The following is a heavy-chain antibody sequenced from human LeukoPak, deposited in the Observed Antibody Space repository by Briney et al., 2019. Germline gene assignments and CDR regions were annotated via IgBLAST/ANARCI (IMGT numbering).Heavy chain of an antibody. CDR2: INHSGST. CDR3: ARVTTVTTIWFDP. V-gene: IGHV4-34*01. J-gene: IGHJ5*02. CDR1: GGSFSDYY. Sequence: PSETLSLTCAVYGGSFSDYYWSWIRQPPGKGLEWIGEINHSGSTNYNPSLKSRVTISVDASKNQFSLKLSSVTAADTAVYYCARVTTVTTIWFDPWGQGTLVTVSS. D-gene: IGHD4-17*01.